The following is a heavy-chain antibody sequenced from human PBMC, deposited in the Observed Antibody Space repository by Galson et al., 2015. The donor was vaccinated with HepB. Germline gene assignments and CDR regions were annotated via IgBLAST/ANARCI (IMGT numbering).Heavy chain of an antibody. CDR2: IYYSGST. V-gene: IGHV4-59*01. CDR3: ARDHTPAYYDFWSGYSNWFLGH. J-gene: IGHJ4*02. CDR1: GGSISSYY. D-gene: IGHD3-3*01. Sequence: SETLSLTCTVSGGSISSYYWSWIRQPPGKGLEWIGYIYYSGSTNYNPSLKSRVTISVDTSKNQFSLKLSSVTAADTAVYYCARDHTPAYYDFWSGYSNWFLGHWGQGTLVTVSS.